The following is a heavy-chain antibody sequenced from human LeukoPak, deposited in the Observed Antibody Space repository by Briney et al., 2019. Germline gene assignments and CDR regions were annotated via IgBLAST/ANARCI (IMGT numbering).Heavy chain of an antibody. D-gene: IGHD2-2*01. CDR3: AYRDDEYRLLFDY. V-gene: IGHV1-24*01. CDR2: LYPYDGET. J-gene: IGHJ4*02. CDR1: GYTLTELS. Sequence: GASEKVSCKVSGYTLTELSMHWVRQAPGQGLERVGGLYPYDGETNYAHNFQGRVTMTADTSTDPAYMEPKSLDTDDTTVFYCAYRDDEYRLLFDYWGQGTLVIVSS.